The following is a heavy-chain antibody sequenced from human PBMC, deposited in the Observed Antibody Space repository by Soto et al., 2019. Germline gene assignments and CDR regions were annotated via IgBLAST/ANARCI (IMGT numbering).Heavy chain of an antibody. CDR2: IYWDDDK. V-gene: IGHV2-5*02. D-gene: IGHD4-17*01. CDR1: GFSLSTSGVG. CDR3: AHMRSSRTVELFDY. J-gene: IGHJ4*02. Sequence: QITLKESGPTLVKPTQTLTLTCTFSGFSLSTSGVGVGWIRQPPGKALEWLALIYWDDDKRYSPSVKSRLTITKDTPKNQVVLTMTNMDPVDTATYYCAHMRSSRTVELFDYWGQGTLVTVSS.